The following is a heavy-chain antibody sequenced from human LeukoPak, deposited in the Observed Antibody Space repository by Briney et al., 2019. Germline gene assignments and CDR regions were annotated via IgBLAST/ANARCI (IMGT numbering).Heavy chain of an antibody. Sequence: GRSLRLXCAASGFTFDDYAMHWVRQAPGKDLEWVSGISWNSGSIGYADSVKGRFTISRDNAKNSLYLQMNSLRAEDMALYYCAKAQSSSLIRFAFDIWGQGTMVTVSS. V-gene: IGHV3-9*03. CDR3: AKAQSSSLIRFAFDI. J-gene: IGHJ3*02. CDR2: ISWNSGSI. CDR1: GFTFDDYA. D-gene: IGHD6-6*01.